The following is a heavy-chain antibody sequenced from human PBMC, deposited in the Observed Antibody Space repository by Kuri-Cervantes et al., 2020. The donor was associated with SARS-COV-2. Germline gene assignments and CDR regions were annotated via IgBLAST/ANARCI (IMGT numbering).Heavy chain of an antibody. V-gene: IGHV3-33*01. J-gene: IGHJ5*02. CDR3: ASGYSSSLGWFDP. D-gene: IGHD6-6*01. Sequence: GGSLRLSCAASGFTFSSYGMHWVRQAPGKGLEWVAVVWYDGSNKYYADSVKGRFTISRDNSKNTLYLQTNSLRAEDTAVYYCASGYSSSLGWFDPWGQGTLVTVSS. CDR2: VWYDGSNK. CDR1: GFTFSSYG.